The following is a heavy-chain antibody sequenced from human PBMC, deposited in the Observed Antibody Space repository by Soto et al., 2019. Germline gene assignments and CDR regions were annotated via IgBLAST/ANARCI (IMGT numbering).Heavy chain of an antibody. D-gene: IGHD1-26*01. CDR1: GYTFTSCG. V-gene: IGHV1-18*04. CDR2: ISAYNGNT. CDR3: ARDSVAIVGAGVYNWFDP. J-gene: IGHJ5*02. Sequence: ASVKVSCKASGYTFTSCGISWVRQAPGQGLEWMGWISAYNGNTNYAQKLQGRVTMTTDTSTSTAYMELRSLRSDDTAVYYCARDSVAIVGAGVYNWFDPWGQGTLVTVSS.